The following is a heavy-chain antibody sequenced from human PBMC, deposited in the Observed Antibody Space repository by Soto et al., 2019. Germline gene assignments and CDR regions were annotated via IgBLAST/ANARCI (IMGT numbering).Heavy chain of an antibody. V-gene: IGHV1-69*01. CDR3: ARLQGSCTSTRCYGEGFDY. CDR1: GGTFNSYS. J-gene: IGHJ4*02. D-gene: IGHD2-2*01. CDR2: IIPIFGTA. Sequence: SMKVSCQAFGGTFNSYSFSWGGQGPGQGVEWMGGIIPIFGTANYAQKFQGRVTITADESTSTAYMELSSLRSEDTAVYYCARLQGSCTSTRCYGEGFDYWGQGTLVTVSS.